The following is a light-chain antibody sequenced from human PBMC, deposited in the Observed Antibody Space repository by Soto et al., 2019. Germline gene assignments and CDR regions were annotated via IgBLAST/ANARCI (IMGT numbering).Light chain of an antibody. J-gene: IGLJ1*01. CDR2: EVS. CDR3: SSRTSYRTRV. Sequence: QSVLTQPASVSGAPGQSIAISCTGTSSDVGGYNYVSWYQQHPGKAPKLMIHEVSNRPSGISDRFSGSKSGNTASLTISGLQADDEADYYCSSRTSYRTRVFGTGTKFTVL. CDR1: SSDVGGYNY. V-gene: IGLV2-14*01.